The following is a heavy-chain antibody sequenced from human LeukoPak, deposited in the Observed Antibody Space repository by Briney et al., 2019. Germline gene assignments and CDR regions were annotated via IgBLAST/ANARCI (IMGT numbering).Heavy chain of an antibody. CDR3: ARDVTVAGTGPFDY. D-gene: IGHD6-19*01. Sequence: ASVKVSCKASGYTFTGYYMHWVRQAPGQGLEWMGWINPNSGGTNYAQKFQGRVTMTRDTSISTAYMELSRLRSDDTAVYYCARDVTVAGTGPFDYWGQGTLVTVSS. CDR2: INPNSGGT. J-gene: IGHJ4*02. CDR1: GYTFTGYY. V-gene: IGHV1-2*02.